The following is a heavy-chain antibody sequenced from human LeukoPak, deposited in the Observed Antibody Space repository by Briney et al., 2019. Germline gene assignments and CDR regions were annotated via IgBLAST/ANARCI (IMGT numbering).Heavy chain of an antibody. J-gene: IGHJ4*02. CDR3: ARDLSGSGDGYNDFGY. CDR2: ISSSSSYI. D-gene: IGHD5-24*01. Sequence: GGSLRLSCAASGFTFSSYSMNWVRQAPGKGLEWVSSISSSSSYIYYADSVKGRFTISRDNAKNSLYLQMNSLRAEDTAVYYCARDLSGSGDGYNDFGYWGQGTLVTVSS. V-gene: IGHV3-21*01. CDR1: GFTFSSYS.